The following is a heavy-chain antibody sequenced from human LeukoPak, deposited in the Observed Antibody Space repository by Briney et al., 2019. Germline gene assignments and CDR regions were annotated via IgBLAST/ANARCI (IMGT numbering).Heavy chain of an antibody. Sequence: ASVTVSCKASKYTFTGYYIHWVRQAPGQGLEWMGRINPNSGGTNYVQKFQGRVTMTRDASISTAYMELSRLRSDDTAVYYCAREADDYGDYWGQGTLVTVSS. V-gene: IGHV1-2*06. CDR3: AREADDYGDY. CDR1: KYTFTGYY. CDR2: INPNSGGT. J-gene: IGHJ4*02.